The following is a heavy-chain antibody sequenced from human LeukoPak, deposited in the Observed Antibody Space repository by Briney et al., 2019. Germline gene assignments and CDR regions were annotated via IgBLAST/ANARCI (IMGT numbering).Heavy chain of an antibody. J-gene: IGHJ5*02. CDR1: GGSISSSSYY. D-gene: IGHD3-3*01. V-gene: IGHV4-39*01. Sequence: ASETLSLTCTVSGGSISSSSYYWGWIRQPPGKGLEWIGSIYYSGSTYYNPSLKSRVTISVDTSKNQFSLKLSSVTAADTAVYYCAGRPYYDFWSGYYPALNWFDPWGQGTLVTVSS. CDR3: AGRPYYDFWSGYYPALNWFDP. CDR2: IYYSGST.